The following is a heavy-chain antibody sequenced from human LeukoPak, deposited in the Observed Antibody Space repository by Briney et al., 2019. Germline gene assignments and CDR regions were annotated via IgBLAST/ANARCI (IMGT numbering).Heavy chain of an antibody. D-gene: IGHD3-10*01. CDR1: GFTFSSYA. J-gene: IGHJ4*02. CDR2: ISYDGSNK. CDR3: ARDPDAGDRGVITGYDY. Sequence: GGSLRLSCAASGFTFSSYAMHWVRQAPGKGLEWVAVISYDGSNKYYADSVKGRFTISRDNSKNTLYLQMNSLRAEDTAVYYCARDPDAGDRGVITGYDYWGQGTLVTVSS. V-gene: IGHV3-30-3*01.